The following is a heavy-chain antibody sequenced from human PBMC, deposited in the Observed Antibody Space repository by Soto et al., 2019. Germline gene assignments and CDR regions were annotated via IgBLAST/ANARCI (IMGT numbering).Heavy chain of an antibody. D-gene: IGHD4-17*01. Sequence: QMQLQQSGPGLVKPSGTLSLTCTVSGASVTLSNWWTWIRQSPGRGLEWIGQAYHSGSTNYTPSLETRVTISVDTSKNQFSLNLTSVTAADTAVYYCARATEYYGDAYDVWGQGTSVTVSS. V-gene: IGHV4-4*02. CDR2: AYHSGST. J-gene: IGHJ3*01. CDR1: GASVTLSNW. CDR3: ARATEYYGDAYDV.